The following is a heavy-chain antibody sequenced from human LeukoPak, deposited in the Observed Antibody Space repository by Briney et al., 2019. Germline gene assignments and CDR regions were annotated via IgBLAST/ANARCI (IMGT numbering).Heavy chain of an antibody. J-gene: IGHJ4*02. V-gene: IGHV1-8*03. CDR3: ARATMENFDY. D-gene: IGHD3-10*01. CDR2: MNPNSGNT. Sequence: ASVKVSCKASGGTFSSYAISWVRQAPGQGLEWMGWMNPNSGNTGYAQKFQGRVTITRNTSISTAYMELSSLRSEDTAVYYCARATMENFDYWGQGTLVTVSS. CDR1: GGTFSSYA.